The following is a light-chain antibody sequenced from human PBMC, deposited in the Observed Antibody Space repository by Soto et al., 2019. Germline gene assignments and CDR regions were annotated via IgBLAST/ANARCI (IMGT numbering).Light chain of an antibody. CDR2: DAS. Sequence: EIVMTQSPATLSVSPGERATLSCRASQRIGSTLAWYQQKPGQTPRLLIYDASTRATGIPARFSGIVSGTEFTLIISSLQSEDFAVYYCQHYKTWPLSFGGGTKVEI. CDR1: QRIGST. J-gene: IGKJ4*01. V-gene: IGKV3-15*01. CDR3: QHYKTWPLS.